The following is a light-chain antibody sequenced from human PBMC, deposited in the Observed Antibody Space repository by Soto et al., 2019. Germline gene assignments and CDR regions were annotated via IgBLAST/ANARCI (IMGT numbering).Light chain of an antibody. J-gene: IGLJ2*01. CDR2: GNS. CDR1: SSNIGAGYD. Sequence: QPVLTQPPSVSGAPGQRVTISCTGSSSNIGAGYDVHWYQQLPGTAPKLLIYGNSNRPSRVPDRFSGSKSGTSASLAITGLQAEDEADYYCQSYDSSLSGHVVFGGGTKLTVL. CDR3: QSYDSSLSGHVV. V-gene: IGLV1-40*01.